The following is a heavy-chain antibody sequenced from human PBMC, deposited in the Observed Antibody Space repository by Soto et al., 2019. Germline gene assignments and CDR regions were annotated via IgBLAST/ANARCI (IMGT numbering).Heavy chain of an antibody. Sequence: PSETLSLTCAVYGGSFSGYYWSWIRQPPGKGLEWIGEINHSGSTNYNPSLKSRVTISVDTSKNQFSLKLSSVTAADTAVYYCARKLRARYYGSGSYFTWLDPWGQGTLVTVSS. CDR2: INHSGST. V-gene: IGHV4-34*01. J-gene: IGHJ5*02. D-gene: IGHD3-10*01. CDR3: ARKLRARYYGSGSYFTWLDP. CDR1: GGSFSGYY.